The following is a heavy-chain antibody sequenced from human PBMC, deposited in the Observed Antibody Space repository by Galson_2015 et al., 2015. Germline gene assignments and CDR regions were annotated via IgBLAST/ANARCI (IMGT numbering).Heavy chain of an antibody. V-gene: IGHV1-24*01. CDR3: ATVASSSVALIDY. J-gene: IGHJ4*02. D-gene: IGHD6-6*01. CDR1: GYTLTELS. CDR2: FDPEDGET. Sequence: SVKVSCKVSGYTLTELSMHWVRQAPGKGLEWMGGFDPEDGETIYAQKFQGRVTMTEDTSTDTAYMELSSLRSEDTAVYYCATVASSSVALIDYWGQGTLVTVSS.